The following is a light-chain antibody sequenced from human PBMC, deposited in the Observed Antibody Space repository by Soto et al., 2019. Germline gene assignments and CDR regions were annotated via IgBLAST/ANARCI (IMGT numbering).Light chain of an antibody. CDR2: ADT. V-gene: IGLV3-21*02. CDR3: QVWDSSTDDLYV. J-gene: IGLJ1*01. Sequence: SYELTQPPSVSVAPGQTAIVTCDGNNIGSNSVHWYQQKPGRAPVLVVYADTDRPSGVPERFSGSNSGNTATLTTSRFEAGDEADYSCQVWDSSTDDLYVFGPGTKVTVL. CDR1: NIGSNS.